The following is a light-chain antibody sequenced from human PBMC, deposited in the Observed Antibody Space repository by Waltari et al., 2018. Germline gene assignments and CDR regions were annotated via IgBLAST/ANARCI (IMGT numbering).Light chain of an antibody. CDR3: QQYNNWPPYT. CDR1: QSVSSN. J-gene: IGKJ2*01. CDR2: GVS. V-gene: IGKV3-15*01. Sequence: IVMTQSPATLSLSPGERATLSCRASQSVSSNLAWYQQKPGQAPRLLIYGVSIRVTGIPARFSGSGSGTEFTLTISSLQSEDFAVYYCQQYNNWPPYTFGQGTKLEI.